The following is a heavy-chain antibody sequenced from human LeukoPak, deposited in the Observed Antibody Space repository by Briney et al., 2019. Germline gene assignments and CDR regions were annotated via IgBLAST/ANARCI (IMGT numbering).Heavy chain of an antibody. CDR2: IIPIFGTA. D-gene: IGHD3-10*01. CDR1: GGTFSTYA. CDR3: ATNPMVRGAPEGFLYY. V-gene: IGHV1-69*13. J-gene: IGHJ4*02. Sequence: SVKVSCKASGGTFSTYAINWVRQAPGQGLEWMGGIIPIFGTANYAQKFQGRVTITADESTSTAYMELSSLRSEDTAVYYCATNPMVRGAPEGFLYYWGQGTLVTVSS.